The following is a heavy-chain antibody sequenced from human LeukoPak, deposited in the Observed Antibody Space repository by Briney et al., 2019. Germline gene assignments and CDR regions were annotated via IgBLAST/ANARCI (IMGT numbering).Heavy chain of an antibody. CDR1: GFTFSSYW. Sequence: GGSLRLSCAASGFTFSSYWMSWVRQAPGKGLEWVANIKQDGSEKYYVDSVKGRFTISRDNAKNSLSLQMTSLRAEDTAVYYCAREPDYYYYHMDVWGKGTTVTVSS. V-gene: IGHV3-7*01. CDR2: IKQDGSEK. CDR3: AREPDYYYYHMDV. J-gene: IGHJ6*03.